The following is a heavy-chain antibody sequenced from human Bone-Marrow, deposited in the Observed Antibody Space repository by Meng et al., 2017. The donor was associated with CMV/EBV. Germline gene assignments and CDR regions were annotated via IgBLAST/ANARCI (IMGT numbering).Heavy chain of an antibody. CDR1: GGSISSSSYY. CDR3: ARDLIGYLTKGVCVEVDY. D-gene: IGHD2-8*01. J-gene: IGHJ4*02. Sequence: SETRSPTCTVFGGSISSSSYYWGWIRQPPGKGLEWIGSIYYSGSTYYNPSLKSRVTISVDTSKNQFSLKLSSVTAADTAVYYCARDLIGYLTKGVCVEVDYWGQGTLVTVSS. V-gene: IGHV4-39*07. CDR2: IYYSGST.